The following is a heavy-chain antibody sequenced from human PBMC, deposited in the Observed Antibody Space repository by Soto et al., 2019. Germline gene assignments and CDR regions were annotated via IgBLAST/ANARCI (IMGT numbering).Heavy chain of an antibody. V-gene: IGHV1-2*04. CDR3: AREAKTGFRFDY. CDR2: INPNSGGT. J-gene: IGHJ4*02. CDR1: GYTFTGYY. Sequence: ASVKVSSKASGYTFTGYYLHWVRQAPGQRLEWMRWINPNSGGTNYAQKYQGWVAMTRDTSISTAYMELSRLRSDFSAVDYCAREAKTGFRFDYWGQGTLVTVSS. D-gene: IGHD2-15*01.